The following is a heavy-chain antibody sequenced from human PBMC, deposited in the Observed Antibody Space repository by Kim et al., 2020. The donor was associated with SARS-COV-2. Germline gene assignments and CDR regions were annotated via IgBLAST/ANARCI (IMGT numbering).Heavy chain of an antibody. Sequence: GGSLRLSCAASGFTVSSNYMSWVRQAPGKGLEWVSVIYSGGSTYYADSVKGRFTISRDNSKNTLYLQMNSLRAEDTAVYYCARDLSCGGDCYSNYWGQGTLVTVSS. D-gene: IGHD2-21*02. CDR2: IYSGGST. J-gene: IGHJ4*02. CDR3: ARDLSCGGDCYSNY. V-gene: IGHV3-53*01. CDR1: GFTVSSNY.